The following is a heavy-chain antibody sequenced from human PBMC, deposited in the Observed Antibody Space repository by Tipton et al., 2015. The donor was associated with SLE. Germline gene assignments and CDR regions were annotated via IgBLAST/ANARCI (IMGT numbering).Heavy chain of an antibody. CDR2: ISWNSGSI. J-gene: IGHJ4*02. CDR3: AKDITLAGSSSTVDY. V-gene: IGHV3-9*01. Sequence: SLRLSCAASGFTFDDYAMHWVRQAPGKGLEWVSGISWNSGSIGYADSVKGRFTISRDNAKNSLYLQMNSLRAEDTALYYCAKDITLAGSSSTVDYWGQGTLVTVSS. D-gene: IGHD6-13*01. CDR1: GFTFDDYA.